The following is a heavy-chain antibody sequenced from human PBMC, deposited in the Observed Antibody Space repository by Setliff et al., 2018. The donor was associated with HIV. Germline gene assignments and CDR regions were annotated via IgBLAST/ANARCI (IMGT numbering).Heavy chain of an antibody. CDR2: IVVDSGLT. Sequence: SVKVSCKTSGFTSPNSAIQWVRQARGQRLEWIGWIVVDSGLTNYAQKFQEGVTITRDMSANTAFMELRSLRSDDTAVYYCAADRDVWFGELVTWAQGTLVTVSA. CDR1: GFTSPNSA. D-gene: IGHD3-10*01. CDR3: AADRDVWFGELVT. V-gene: IGHV1-58*02. J-gene: IGHJ4*02.